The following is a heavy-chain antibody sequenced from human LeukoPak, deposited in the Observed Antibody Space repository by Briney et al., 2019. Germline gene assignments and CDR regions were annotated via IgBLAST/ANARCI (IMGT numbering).Heavy chain of an antibody. Sequence: PGGSLRLSCADSGFTFSNYNMNWVRQAPGKAMEWVSSITSSGTYTFYADSVKGRFTISRDNAKNPLYPQMDSLGPEDTAVYYCARDPYSGNYGTYYYYYMDVWGKGTTVTISS. D-gene: IGHD1-26*01. V-gene: IGHV3-21*01. CDR1: GFTFSNYN. J-gene: IGHJ6*03. CDR3: ARDPYSGNYGTYYYYYMDV. CDR2: ITSSGTYT.